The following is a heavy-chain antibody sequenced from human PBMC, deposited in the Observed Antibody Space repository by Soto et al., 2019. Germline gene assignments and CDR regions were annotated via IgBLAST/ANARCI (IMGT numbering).Heavy chain of an antibody. J-gene: IGHJ4*02. CDR1: GYTFTSYA. Sequence: GASLKVSCKASGYTFTSYAMHWVRQAPGQRLEWMGWINAGNGNTKYSQKFQGRVTITRDTSASTAYMELSSLRSEDTAVYYCARYRASAAIDYWGQGTLVTVSS. CDR3: ARYRASAAIDY. D-gene: IGHD2-2*01. V-gene: IGHV1-3*01. CDR2: INAGNGNT.